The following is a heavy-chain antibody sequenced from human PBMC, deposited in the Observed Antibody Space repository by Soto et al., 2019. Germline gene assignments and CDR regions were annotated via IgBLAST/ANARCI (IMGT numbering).Heavy chain of an antibody. J-gene: IGHJ6*03. V-gene: IGHV3-33*01. Sequence: ESGGGVVQPGRSLRLSCAASGFTFSSYGMHWVRQAPGKGLEWVAVIWYDGSNKYYADSVKGRFTISRDNSKNTLYLQMNSLRAEDTAVYYCARGDGGLYYYYYMDVWGKGTTVTVSS. D-gene: IGHD4-17*01. CDR2: IWYDGSNK. CDR1: GFTFSSYG. CDR3: ARGDGGLYYYYYMDV.